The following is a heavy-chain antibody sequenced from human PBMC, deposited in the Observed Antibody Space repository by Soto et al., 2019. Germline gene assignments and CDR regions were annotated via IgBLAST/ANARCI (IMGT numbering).Heavy chain of an antibody. J-gene: IGHJ2*01. V-gene: IGHV3-23*01. CDR3: ARKVLGSTTRPDYWYFDL. D-gene: IGHD3-10*01. Sequence: EVQLLESGGGLVQPGGSLRLSCAASGFTFINYAMNWVRQAPGKGLQWVATISGGGDATFYTDSVEGRFTISRYFSSNTASLQMNSLGADDTAVYYCARKVLGSTTRPDYWYFDLWGRGTLVTVSS. CDR2: ISGGGDAT. CDR1: GFTFINYA.